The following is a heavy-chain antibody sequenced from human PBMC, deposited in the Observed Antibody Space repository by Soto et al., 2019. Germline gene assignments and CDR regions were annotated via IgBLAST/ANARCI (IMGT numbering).Heavy chain of an antibody. D-gene: IGHD6-13*01. CDR3: ARVAGYSSSWYWERYYFDY. Sequence: GASVKVSCKASGYTFTVYYMRWVRQAPGQGLEWMGWINPNSGDTNYAQKLQGRVTMTTDTSTSTAYMELRSLRSDDTAVYYCARVAGYSSSWYWERYYFDYWGQGTLVTVSS. J-gene: IGHJ4*02. V-gene: IGHV1-18*04. CDR2: INPNSGDT. CDR1: GYTFTVYY.